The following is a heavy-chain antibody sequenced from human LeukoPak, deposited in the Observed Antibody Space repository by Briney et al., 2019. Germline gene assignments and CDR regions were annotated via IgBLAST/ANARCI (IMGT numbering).Heavy chain of an antibody. CDR3: ARNFDSVTSAFAY. CDR2: ITGSSSYM. CDR1: GFTFSSYS. Sequence: GGSLRLSCAASGFTFSSYSMSWVRQAPGKGLEWVSSITGSSSYMYYTDSVRGRFIISRDNTNSSLFLQMNSLRAEDTAVYFCARNFDSVTSAFAYWGQGSLVTVSS. V-gene: IGHV3-21*01. D-gene: IGHD3-16*01. J-gene: IGHJ4*02.